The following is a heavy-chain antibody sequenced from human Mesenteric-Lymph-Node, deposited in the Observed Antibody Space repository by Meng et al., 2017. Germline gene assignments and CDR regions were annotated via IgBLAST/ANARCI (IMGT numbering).Heavy chain of an antibody. J-gene: IGHJ4*02. CDR1: GFTFSSYA. D-gene: IGHD3-9*01. CDR3: TSVSVRILGDDK. V-gene: IGHV3-7*01. CDR2: INPDGSGR. Sequence: GESLKISCAASGFTFSSYAMNWVRQVPGKGLEWVANINPDGSGRFYVDSVKGRFTISRDNVKNSLSLQMDGLRGEDTAIYYCTSVSVRILGDDKWGQGTLVTVSS.